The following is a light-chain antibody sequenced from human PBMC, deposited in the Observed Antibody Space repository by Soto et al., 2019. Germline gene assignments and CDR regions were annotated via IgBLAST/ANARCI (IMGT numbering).Light chain of an antibody. Sequence: QSVLPQPPSASGTPGQRVTISCSTTNSRSGSNYVYWYQQLPGAAPKLLIYRNDQRPSGVPDRFSASKSGTSASLAISGLRSEDDVDYYCANWDHRLRVYLFASGPKVTVL. CDR3: ANWDHRLRVYL. V-gene: IGLV1-47*01. CDR1: NSRSGSNY. CDR2: RND. J-gene: IGLJ1*01.